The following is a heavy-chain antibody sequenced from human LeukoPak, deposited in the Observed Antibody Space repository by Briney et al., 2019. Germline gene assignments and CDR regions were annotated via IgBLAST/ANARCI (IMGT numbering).Heavy chain of an antibody. CDR3: ARDLNDFWSGKDAFDI. Sequence: PGGSLRLSCAASGFTFSSYAMSWVRQAPGKGLEWVANIKQDGSEKYYVDSVKGRFTISRDNAKNSLYLQMNSLRAEDTAVYYCARDLNDFWSGKDAFDIWGQGTMVTVSS. CDR2: IKQDGSEK. J-gene: IGHJ3*02. V-gene: IGHV3-7*01. CDR1: GFTFSSYA. D-gene: IGHD3-3*01.